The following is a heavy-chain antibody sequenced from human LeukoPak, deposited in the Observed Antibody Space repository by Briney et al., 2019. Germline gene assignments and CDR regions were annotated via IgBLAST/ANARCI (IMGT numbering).Heavy chain of an antibody. Sequence: GGSLRLSCAASGFTFSSYGMHWVRQAPGKGLEWVAFIRYDGSNKYYADSVKGRFTISRDNSKNTLYLQMNSLRAGDTAVYYCAKDGVYYGSGSYFDYWGQGTLVTVSS. CDR1: GFTFSSYG. J-gene: IGHJ4*02. CDR3: AKDGVYYGSGSYFDY. D-gene: IGHD3-10*01. V-gene: IGHV3-30*02. CDR2: IRYDGSNK.